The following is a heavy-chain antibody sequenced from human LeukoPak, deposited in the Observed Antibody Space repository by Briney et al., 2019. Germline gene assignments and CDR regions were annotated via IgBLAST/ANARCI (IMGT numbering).Heavy chain of an antibody. Sequence: GGSLRLSCAASGFTFSSYAMSWVRQAPGKGLEWVSAISGSGGSTYYADSVKGRFTISRDNSKNTLYLQMNSLRAEDTAVYYCARGDYGDFEGSFDYWGQGTLVTVSS. CDR3: ARGDYGDFEGSFDY. CDR2: ISGSGGST. D-gene: IGHD4-17*01. J-gene: IGHJ4*02. V-gene: IGHV3-23*01. CDR1: GFTFSSYA.